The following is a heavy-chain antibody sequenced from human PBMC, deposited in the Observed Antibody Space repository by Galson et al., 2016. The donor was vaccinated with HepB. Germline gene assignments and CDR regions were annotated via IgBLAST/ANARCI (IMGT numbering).Heavy chain of an antibody. CDR3: VGPLPGLGATKWYY. J-gene: IGHJ4*02. CDR1: GGSASGGSISSRSHY. Sequence: TLSLTCTVSGGSASGGSISSRSHYWGWIRQSPGKGLEWVGTLYSGNTFYNPSLKCRITISLDSSKNQFSLNLSSVTAADTAVYYCVGPLPGLGATKWYYWGQGTLVTVSS. D-gene: IGHD1-26*01. CDR2: LYSGNT. V-gene: IGHV4-39*01.